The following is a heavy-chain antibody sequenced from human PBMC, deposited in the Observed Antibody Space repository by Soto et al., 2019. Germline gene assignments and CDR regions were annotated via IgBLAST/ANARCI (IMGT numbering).Heavy chain of an antibody. D-gene: IGHD6-19*01. Sequence: GGSLRLSCAASGFTFSSYWMSWVRQAPGKGLEWVANIKQDGSEKYYVDSVKGRFTISRDNAKNSLYLQMNSLRAEDTAVYYCARDPDSGWYAGPFFDYWGQGTLVTVSS. CDR1: GFTFSSYW. J-gene: IGHJ4*02. V-gene: IGHV3-7*05. CDR3: ARDPDSGWYAGPFFDY. CDR2: IKQDGSEK.